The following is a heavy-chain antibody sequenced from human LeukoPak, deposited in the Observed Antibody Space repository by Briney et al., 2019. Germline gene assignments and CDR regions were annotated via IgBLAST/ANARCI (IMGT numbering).Heavy chain of an antibody. J-gene: IGHJ4*02. CDR2: IYPDESNT. D-gene: IGHD2-15*01. CDR3: ARHTREGASDTPLDY. Sequence: GESLKISCMGSGYSFSNYWIGWVRQMPGKGLEWMGIIYPDESNTRYSPSFQGQVTVSADKSISTAYLQWSSLKASDTAIYYCARHTREGASDTPLDYWGQGTLVTVSS. V-gene: IGHV5-51*01. CDR1: GYSFSNYW.